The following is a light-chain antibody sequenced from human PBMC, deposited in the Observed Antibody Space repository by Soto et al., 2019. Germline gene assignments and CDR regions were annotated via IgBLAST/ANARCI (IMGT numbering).Light chain of an antibody. CDR3: QQADSIPLT. Sequence: DIQMTQSPSFVSASVGDRVTITCRASQDISKWLAWYQQKPGRAPKILIFAASTLQRGVPSRFSGSGSGTGFTLTISSLQPEDSATYYCQQADSIPLTFGGGTKVDIK. CDR1: QDISKW. CDR2: AAS. J-gene: IGKJ4*01. V-gene: IGKV1-12*01.